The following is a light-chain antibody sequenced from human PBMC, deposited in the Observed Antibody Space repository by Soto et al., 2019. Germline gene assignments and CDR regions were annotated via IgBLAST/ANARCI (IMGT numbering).Light chain of an antibody. CDR1: SSNIGAGYD. CDR3: ESYDSSLSAL. J-gene: IGLJ3*02. V-gene: IGLV1-40*01. Sequence: QSVLTQPPSVSGAPGQRVTISCTASSSNIGAGYDVHWYQQLPGTAPKLLIYGNSNRPSGVPDRFSGSKSGTSASLAITGLQAGDEADYYCESYDSSLSALFGGGTKLTVL. CDR2: GNS.